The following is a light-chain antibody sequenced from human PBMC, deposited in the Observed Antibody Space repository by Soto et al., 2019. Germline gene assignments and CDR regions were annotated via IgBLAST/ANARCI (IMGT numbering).Light chain of an antibody. Sequence: QSVLTQPPSVSAAPGQKVTISCSGSSSNIGNNYVSWYQQLPGTAPKLHIYENNKRPSGIPDRFSGSKSGTSATLGITGLQTGDEADYYCGTWDSSLSAGGVFGGGTKLTVL. CDR2: ENN. CDR3: GTWDSSLSAGGV. J-gene: IGLJ3*02. V-gene: IGLV1-51*02. CDR1: SSNIGNNY.